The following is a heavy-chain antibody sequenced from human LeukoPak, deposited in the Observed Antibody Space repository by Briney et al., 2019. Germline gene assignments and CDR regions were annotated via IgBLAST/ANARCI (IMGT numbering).Heavy chain of an antibody. J-gene: IGHJ5*02. D-gene: IGHD6-19*01. Sequence: ASVKVSCKASGYTFTSYDINWVRQATGQGLEWMGWMNPNSGNTGYAQKFQGRVSMTRNTSISTAYMELSSLRSEDTAVYYCARAKAVAGFNWFDPWGQGTLVTVSS. CDR3: ARAKAVAGFNWFDP. CDR2: MNPNSGNT. CDR1: GYTFTSYD. V-gene: IGHV1-8*01.